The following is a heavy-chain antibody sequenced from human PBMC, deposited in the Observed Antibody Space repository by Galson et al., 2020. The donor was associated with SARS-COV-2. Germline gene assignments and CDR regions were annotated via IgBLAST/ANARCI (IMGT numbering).Heavy chain of an antibody. CDR1: GGSISSGGYY. CDR2: IYYSGST. Sequence: SETLSLTCTVSGGSISSGGYYWSWIRQHPGKGLEWIGYIYYSGSTYYNPSLKSRVTISVDTSKNQFSLKLSSVTAADTAVYYCARIGRTRYYDILTGYYPNDFDYWGQGTLVTVSS. V-gene: IGHV4-31*03. J-gene: IGHJ4*02. D-gene: IGHD3-9*01. CDR3: ARIGRTRYYDILTGYYPNDFDY.